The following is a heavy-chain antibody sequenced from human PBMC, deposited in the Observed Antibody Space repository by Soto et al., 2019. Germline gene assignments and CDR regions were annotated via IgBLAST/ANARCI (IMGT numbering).Heavy chain of an antibody. CDR2: ST. Sequence: STYYADSVKGRFTISRDNCKNTRYLQMNSLRAEDTAVHYCARDPMTLRLGEFSLRRLVRPWGQGTLVTVSS. CDR3: ARDPMTLRLGEFSLRRLVRP. V-gene: IGHV3-66*01. J-gene: IGHJ5*02. D-gene: IGHD3-16*02.